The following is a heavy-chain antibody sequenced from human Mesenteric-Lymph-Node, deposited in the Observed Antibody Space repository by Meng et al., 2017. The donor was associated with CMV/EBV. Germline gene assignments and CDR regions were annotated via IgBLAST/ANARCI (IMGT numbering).Heavy chain of an antibody. Sequence: GESLKISCAASGFTFSSYSMNWVRQAPGKGLEWVSSISSSSSSYIYYADSVKGRFTISRDNAKNSLYLQMNSLRAEDTAVYYCARDLLDCSSTSCPLDVWGQGTTVTVSS. CDR2: ISSSSSSYI. CDR1: GFTFSSYS. J-gene: IGHJ6*02. V-gene: IGHV3-21*01. D-gene: IGHD2-2*01. CDR3: ARDLLDCSSTSCPLDV.